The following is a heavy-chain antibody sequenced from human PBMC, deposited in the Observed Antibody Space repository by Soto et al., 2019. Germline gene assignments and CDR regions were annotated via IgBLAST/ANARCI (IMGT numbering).Heavy chain of an antibody. Sequence: EVQLLESGGGLVQPGGSLRLYCAASGFTFRNYAMSWVRQAPGKGLEWVSRLSGSGGSTYYTDSVKGRFTISRDNSKNTLYLQLNSLRAEDTAVYYCARLLLVGDLAFDYWGQGTLVTVSS. V-gene: IGHV3-23*01. CDR1: GFTFRNYA. CDR3: ARLLLVGDLAFDY. CDR2: LSGSGGST. D-gene: IGHD3-10*01. J-gene: IGHJ4*02.